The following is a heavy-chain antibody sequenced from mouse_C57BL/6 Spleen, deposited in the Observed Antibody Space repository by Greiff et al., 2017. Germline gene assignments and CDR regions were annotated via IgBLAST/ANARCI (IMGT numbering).Heavy chain of an antibody. CDR2: INPNNGGT. Sequence: EVQLQQSGPELVKPGASVKISCKASGYTFTDYYMNWVKQSHGKSLEWIGDINPNNGGTSYNQKFKGKATLTVDKSSSTAYMELRSLTSEDSAVYYCAPLLWFAYWGQGTLVTVSA. D-gene: IGHD2-10*01. CDR3: APLLWFAY. V-gene: IGHV1-26*01. J-gene: IGHJ3*01. CDR1: GYTFTDYY.